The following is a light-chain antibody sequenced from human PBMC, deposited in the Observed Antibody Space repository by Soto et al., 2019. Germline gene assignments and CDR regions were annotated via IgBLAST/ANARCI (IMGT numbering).Light chain of an antibody. V-gene: IGKV3-15*01. CDR2: GAS. J-gene: IGKJ1*01. Sequence: EIQMTQSPVTLSVSPGERATLSCRASQSVSTSLAWYQQKPGQAPRVLIYGASTRATNIPARCSGSGSGTDFTLTISSLQAEDVALYCCQYDNNWPAFGQGTKVDIK. CDR1: QSVSTS. CDR3: QYDNNWPA.